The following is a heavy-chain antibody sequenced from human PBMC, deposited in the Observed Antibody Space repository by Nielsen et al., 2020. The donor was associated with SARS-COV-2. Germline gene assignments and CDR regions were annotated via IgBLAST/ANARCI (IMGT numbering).Heavy chain of an antibody. CDR1: GFTFSSYD. CDR3: AREGGYYDSSGYYYYYYGMDV. V-gene: IGHV3-13*04. J-gene: IGHJ6*02. CDR2: IGTAGDT. Sequence: GGSLRLSCAASGFTFSSYDMHWVRQATGKGLEWVSAIGTAGDTYYPGSVKGRFTISRDNAKNSLYLQMNSLRDEDTAVYYCAREGGYYDSSGYYYYYYGMDVWGQGTTVTVSS. D-gene: IGHD3-22*01.